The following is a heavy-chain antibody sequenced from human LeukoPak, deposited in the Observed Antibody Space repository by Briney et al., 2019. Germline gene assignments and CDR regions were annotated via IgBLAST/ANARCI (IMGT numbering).Heavy chain of an antibody. J-gene: IGHJ4*02. CDR3: ARDRAVATIGGVDY. CDR1: GYIFTDYY. CDR2: ISPNSGGT. V-gene: IGHV1-2*02. Sequence: GASVKVSCTASGYIFTDYYMHWVRQAPGQELEWMGWISPNSGGTNYAQKFQGRVTMTRDTSISTAYMELSSLRSDDTAVYYCARDRAVATIGGVDYWGQGTLVTVSS. D-gene: IGHD5-12*01.